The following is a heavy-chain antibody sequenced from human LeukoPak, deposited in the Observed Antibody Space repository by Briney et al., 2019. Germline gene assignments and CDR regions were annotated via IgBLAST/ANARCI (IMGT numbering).Heavy chain of an antibody. D-gene: IGHD5-12*01. CDR1: GGSFSGYY. V-gene: IGHV4-34*01. CDR3: ARARGGYSGYDWGSFRLYYFDY. J-gene: IGHJ4*02. CDR2: INPSGST. Sequence: SETLSLTCAVYGGSFSGYYWSWIRQPPGKGLEWIGEINPSGSTNYNPSLKSRVTISVDTSKNQFSLKLSSVTAADTAVYYCARARGGYSGYDWGSFRLYYFDYWGQGTLVTVSS.